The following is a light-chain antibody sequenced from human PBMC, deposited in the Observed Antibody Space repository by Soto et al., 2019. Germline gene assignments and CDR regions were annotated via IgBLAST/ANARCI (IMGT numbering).Light chain of an antibody. Sequence: QSALTQPPSASGSPGQSVTISCTVTRSDVGGYNFVSWYQQHPGKAPKLLIYEVTQRPSGVPDRFSASKSGNTASLTDSGLQAEDEADYYCSSYAGSNMGVFGTGTKVTVL. CDR3: SSYAGSNMGV. CDR2: EVT. CDR1: RSDVGGYNF. V-gene: IGLV2-8*01. J-gene: IGLJ1*01.